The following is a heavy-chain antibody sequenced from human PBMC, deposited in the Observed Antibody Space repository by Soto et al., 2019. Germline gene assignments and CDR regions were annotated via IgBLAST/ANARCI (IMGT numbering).Heavy chain of an antibody. J-gene: IGHJ4*02. D-gene: IGHD5-12*01. CDR2: ISSSTSYM. Sequence: EVQLVESGGGLVKPGGSLRLSCAASGFTFSSYSMNWVRQAPGKGLEWVSSISSSTSYMYYADSVKGRFTISRDNARNSPYLQMNSLRAEDTAVYYCARFRRDGYNLDYWGQGTLVTVSS. V-gene: IGHV3-21*01. CDR1: GFTFSSYS. CDR3: ARFRRDGYNLDY.